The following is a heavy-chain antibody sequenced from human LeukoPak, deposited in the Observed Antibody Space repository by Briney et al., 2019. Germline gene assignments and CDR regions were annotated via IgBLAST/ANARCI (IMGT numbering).Heavy chain of an antibody. Sequence: GSVKVSCKASGYTFTSYGFSWVRQAPGQGLEWMGWINAYNGNTNYAQKLQGRVTMTTDTSTSTAYMELRSLRFDDTAVYYCARRQGTTLSFDYWGQGTLVTVSS. CDR3: ARRQGTTLSFDY. CDR2: INAYNGNT. CDR1: GYTFTSYG. D-gene: IGHD1-1*01. J-gene: IGHJ4*02. V-gene: IGHV1-18*01.